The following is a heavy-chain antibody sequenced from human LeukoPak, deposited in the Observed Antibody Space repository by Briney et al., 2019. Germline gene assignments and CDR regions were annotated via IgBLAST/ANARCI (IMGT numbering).Heavy chain of an antibody. CDR2: INPNSGGT. J-gene: IGHJ5*02. D-gene: IGHD2/OR15-2a*01. V-gene: IGHV1-2*02. CDR3: ARERKYYWFDP. CDR1: GYTFTSYY. Sequence: GASVKVSCKASGYTFTSYYMHWVRQAPGQGLEWMGWINPNSGGTNYAQKFQGRVTMIRDTSISTAYMELSRLRSDDTAVYYCARERKYYWFDPWGQGTLVTVSS.